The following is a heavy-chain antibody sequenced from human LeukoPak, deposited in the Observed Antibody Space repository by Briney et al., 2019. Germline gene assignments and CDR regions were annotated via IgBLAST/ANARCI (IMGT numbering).Heavy chain of an antibody. Sequence: PSGTLSLTCAVYGGSFSGYYWSWIRQPPGKGLEWIGEINHSGSTNYNPSLKSRVTISVDTSKNQFSLKLSSVTAADTAVYYCARRGDRGLGSHWGQGTLVTVSS. CDR3: ARRGDRGLGSH. V-gene: IGHV4-34*01. CDR2: INHSGST. D-gene: IGHD5-24*01. CDR1: GGSFSGYY. J-gene: IGHJ4*02.